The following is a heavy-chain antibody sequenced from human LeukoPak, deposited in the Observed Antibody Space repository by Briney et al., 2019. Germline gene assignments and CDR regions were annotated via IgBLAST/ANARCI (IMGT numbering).Heavy chain of an antibody. CDR3: ARRYCRGGSCGTADY. V-gene: IGHV1-18*01. Sequence: ASVKVSCKASGYTFSNYGINWVRQAPGQGLEWMGWISTYNGNTNYAQNLQRRVTMTTDTSTSTAYVELRSLKSDDTAVYYCARRYCRGGSCGTADYWGHGTLVTVSS. J-gene: IGHJ4*01. D-gene: IGHD2-15*01. CDR1: GYTFSNYG. CDR2: ISTYNGNT.